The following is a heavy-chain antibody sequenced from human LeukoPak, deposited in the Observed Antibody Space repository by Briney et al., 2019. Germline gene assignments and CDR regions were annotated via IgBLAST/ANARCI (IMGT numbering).Heavy chain of an antibody. J-gene: IGHJ4*02. CDR2: ISAYNGHT. V-gene: IGHV1-18*01. CDR3: AGAALRYCGSTSCYPVSFDY. CDR1: GSTFTSYG. Sequence: ASVKVSCKASGSTFTSYGISWVRQAPGHGLEWMGSISAYNGHTNYAQKLQGRVTMSKDTSTSTAYMELRSLRPDGTAGDYSAGAALRYCGSTSCYPVSFDYWGQGTLVTVSS. D-gene: IGHD2-2*01.